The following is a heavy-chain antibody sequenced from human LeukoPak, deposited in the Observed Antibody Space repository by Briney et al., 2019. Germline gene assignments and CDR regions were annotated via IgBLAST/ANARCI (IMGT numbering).Heavy chain of an antibody. CDR1: GFTFNNAW. CDR3: AKVLAYYFDY. Sequence: GGSLRLSCAASGFTFNNAWMSWVRQAPGKGLEWVSAIGSGTYYADSVKGRFTISRDNSKNTLYLQMNSLRAEDTAVYYCAKVLAYYFDYWGQGTLVTVSS. J-gene: IGHJ4*02. V-gene: IGHV3-23*01. CDR2: IGSGT.